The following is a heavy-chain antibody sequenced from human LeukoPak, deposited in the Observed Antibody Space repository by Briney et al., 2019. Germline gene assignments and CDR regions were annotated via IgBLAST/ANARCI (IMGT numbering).Heavy chain of an antibody. V-gene: IGHV3-7*03. CDR3: ARGGGLDV. D-gene: IGHD3-16*01. CDR2: INHNGNVN. CDR1: GFTFRSYW. Sequence: GGSLRLSCTASGFTFRSYWMNWARQAPGKGLEWVASINHNGNVNYYVDSVKGRFTISRDNAKNSLYLQMSNLRAEDTAVYFCARGGGLDVWGQGATVTVSS. J-gene: IGHJ6*02.